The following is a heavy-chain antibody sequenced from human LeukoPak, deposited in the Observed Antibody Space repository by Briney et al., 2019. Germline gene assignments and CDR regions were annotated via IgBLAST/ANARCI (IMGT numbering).Heavy chain of an antibody. CDR1: GSTFSSCA. CDR2: ISGSGGST. D-gene: IGHD6-13*01. Sequence: GGSLRLSCAASGSTFSSCAMSWVRQAPGKGLEWVSAISGSGGSTYYADSVKGRFTISRDNSKNTLYLQMNSLRAEDTAVYYCAKAPFLAAAGTVWFDPWGQGTLVTVSS. V-gene: IGHV3-23*01. CDR3: AKAPFLAAAGTVWFDP. J-gene: IGHJ5*02.